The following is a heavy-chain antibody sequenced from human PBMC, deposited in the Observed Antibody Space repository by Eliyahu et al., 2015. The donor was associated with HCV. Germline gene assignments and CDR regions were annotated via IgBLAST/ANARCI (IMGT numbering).Heavy chain of an antibody. CDR1: GFASGFSFNNYA. J-gene: IGHJ4*02. CDR3: AKSLGLGSTYYFDY. CDR2: VSVTGSST. Sequence: EVQLLESGGGLVQPGGSLRXSCEASGFASGFSFNNYAMSWVRQAPGKGLEWVSAVSVTGSSTFYADSVKGRFTISRDNSRNTVFLQMDSLRVEDTALYYXAKSLGLGSTYYFDYWGQGTLAAVSS. D-gene: IGHD3-16*01. V-gene: IGHV3-23*01.